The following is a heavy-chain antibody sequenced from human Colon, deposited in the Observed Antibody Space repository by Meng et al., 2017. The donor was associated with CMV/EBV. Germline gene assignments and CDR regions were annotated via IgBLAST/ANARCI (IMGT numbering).Heavy chain of an antibody. CDR1: GFTFTDYF. CDR3: AKELFTGSGSALDI. V-gene: IGHV3-11*01. CDR2: IAPSGNSM. J-gene: IGHJ3*02. D-gene: IGHD3-9*01. Sequence: GGSLRLSCAASGFTFTDYFMIWIRQAPGEVLQWISHIAPSGNSMNYADSVKGRFTISRDNAKKSLYLQMNSLRADDTAVYYCAKELFTGSGSALDIWGQGTMVTVSS.